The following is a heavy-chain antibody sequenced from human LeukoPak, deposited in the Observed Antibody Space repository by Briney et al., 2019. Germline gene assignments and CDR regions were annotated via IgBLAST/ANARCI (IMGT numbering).Heavy chain of an antibody. CDR2: ISYDGSNK. CDR3: ARDYRGSEGWFDP. D-gene: IGHD3-10*01. J-gene: IGHJ5*02. V-gene: IGHV3-30-3*01. Sequence: GGSLRLSCAASGFTFSSYAMHWVRQAPGKGLEWVAVISYDGSNKYYADSVKGRFTISRDNSKNTLYLQMNSLRAEATAVYYCARDYRGSEGWFDPWGQGTLVTVSS. CDR1: GFTFSSYA.